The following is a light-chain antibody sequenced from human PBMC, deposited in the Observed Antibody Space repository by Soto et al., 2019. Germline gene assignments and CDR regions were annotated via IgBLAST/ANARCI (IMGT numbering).Light chain of an antibody. Sequence: MTQSPSTLSASVGDRVTITCRASQSISSWLAWYQQKPGKAPKLLIYDASSLESGVPSRFSGSGSGTEFTLTISSLQPDDFATYYCQQYNSYSYTFGQGTKVDIK. CDR1: QSISSW. J-gene: IGKJ2*01. V-gene: IGKV1-5*01. CDR2: DAS. CDR3: QQYNSYSYT.